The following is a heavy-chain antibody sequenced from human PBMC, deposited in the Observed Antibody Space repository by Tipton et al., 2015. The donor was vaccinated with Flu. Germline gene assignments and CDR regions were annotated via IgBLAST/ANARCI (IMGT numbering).Heavy chain of an antibody. CDR1: GDSIRSNYY. V-gene: IGHV4-38-2*02. Sequence: TLSLTCTVSGDSIRSNYYWAWIRQPPGKGVEWIGQISRSGSTYYNSSLQSRVTLSVDSSRNQFSLKVRSVTASDTAIYYCARRDYSNYVSEPKNWFDSWGQGTLVTVSS. CDR2: ISRSGST. CDR3: ARRDYSNYVSEPKNWFDS. J-gene: IGHJ5*01. D-gene: IGHD4-11*01.